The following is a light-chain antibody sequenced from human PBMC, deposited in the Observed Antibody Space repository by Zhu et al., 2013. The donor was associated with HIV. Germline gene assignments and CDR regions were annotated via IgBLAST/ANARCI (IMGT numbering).Light chain of an antibody. Sequence: EIVLTQSPGTLSLSPGERATLSCRASQSVANSLAWYQQKPGQAPRLVIYDASRRATGIPARFSGSGSGTDFTLTINSLQSEDFAVYYCQQYYSIRRTFGQGTKVEIK. V-gene: IGKV3D-15*01. CDR2: DAS. CDR3: QQYYSIRRT. CDR1: QSVANS. J-gene: IGKJ2*02.